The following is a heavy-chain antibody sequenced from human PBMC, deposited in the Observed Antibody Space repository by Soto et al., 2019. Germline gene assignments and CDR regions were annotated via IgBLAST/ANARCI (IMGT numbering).Heavy chain of an antibody. CDR2: ISPSGGHI. D-gene: IGHD2-2*01. CDR1: GFTFSSYA. CDR3: ARSPPLEVPAASDSFDI. V-gene: IGHV3-21*06. Sequence: GGSLRLSCAASGFTFSSYAMSWVRQAPGKGLEWISSISPSGGHIYYADSVKGRFTFSRDNARNSLYLQMNSLRAEDTAIYYCARSPPLEVPAASDSFDIWGQGTLVTVSS. J-gene: IGHJ3*02.